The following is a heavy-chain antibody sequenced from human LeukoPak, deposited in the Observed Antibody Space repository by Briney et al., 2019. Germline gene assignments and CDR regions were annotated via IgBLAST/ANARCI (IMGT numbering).Heavy chain of an antibody. CDR1: GFTFNTYA. CDR3: CGSFSWN. Sequence: PGGSLRLSCSASGFTFNTYAMYWVRQAPGKELEYVSAISSNGDPAYYADSVKGRFTISRDNSKNTLFLQMSSLRPEDTAVYYCCGSFSWNWGQGTLVTVSS. D-gene: IGHD6-13*01. J-gene: IGHJ4*02. CDR2: ISSNGDPA. V-gene: IGHV3-64D*06.